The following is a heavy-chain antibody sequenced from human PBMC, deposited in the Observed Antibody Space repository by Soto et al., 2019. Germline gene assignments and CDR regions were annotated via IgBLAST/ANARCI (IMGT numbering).Heavy chain of an antibody. J-gene: IGHJ4*02. CDR1: GFTFTTYA. D-gene: IGHD3-16*01. CDR3: AKGNGGYFDH. Sequence: GGSLRLFCAASGFTFTTYAMSWVRQAPGKGLEWVSSISGSGGSTYYADSVKGRFTISRDNSQNTLYVQMNSLRAEDTAIYYCAKGNGGYFDHWGQGSLVTVSS. V-gene: IGHV3-23*01. CDR2: ISGSGGST.